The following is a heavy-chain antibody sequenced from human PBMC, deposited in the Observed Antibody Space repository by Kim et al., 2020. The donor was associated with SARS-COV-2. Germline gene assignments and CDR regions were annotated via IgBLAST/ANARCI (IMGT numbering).Heavy chain of an antibody. J-gene: IGHJ4*02. CDR3: ASTAMVTGFDY. V-gene: IGHV5-51*01. CDR2: T. Sequence: TRYSPSFQGHATISADKSISTAYLKWSTLKASDTAMYYCASTAMVTGFDYWGQGTLVTVSS. D-gene: IGHD5-18*01.